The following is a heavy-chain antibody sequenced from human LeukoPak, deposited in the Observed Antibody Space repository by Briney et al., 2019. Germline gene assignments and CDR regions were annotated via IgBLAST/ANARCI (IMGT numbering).Heavy chain of an antibody. D-gene: IGHD5-24*01. V-gene: IGHV1-2*02. CDR2: INPNSGGT. Sequence: ASVKVSCKASGYTFTGYYMHWVRQAPGQGLEWMGWINPNSGGTNSAQKFQGRVTMTRDTSISTAYMELSRLKSDDTAVYYLAATELPFDYWGQGTLVTVSS. J-gene: IGHJ4*02. CDR1: GYTFTGYY. CDR3: AATELPFDY.